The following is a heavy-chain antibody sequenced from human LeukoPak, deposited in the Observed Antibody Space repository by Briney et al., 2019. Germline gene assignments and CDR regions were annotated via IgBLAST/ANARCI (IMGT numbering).Heavy chain of an antibody. CDR2: IYSGGST. CDR1: GFTVSSNY. Sequence: AGGSLRLSCAASGFTVSSNYMSWVRQAPGKGLEWVSVIYSGGSTYYADSVKGRFTISRDNSKNTLYLQMKSLRVEDTAVYYCARERNLEIAVAGTIFNYWGQGALVTVSS. V-gene: IGHV3-66*01. J-gene: IGHJ4*02. CDR3: ARERNLEIAVAGTIFNY. D-gene: IGHD6-19*01.